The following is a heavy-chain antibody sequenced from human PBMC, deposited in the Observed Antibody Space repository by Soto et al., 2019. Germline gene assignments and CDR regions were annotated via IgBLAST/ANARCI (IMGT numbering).Heavy chain of an antibody. J-gene: IGHJ6*02. D-gene: IGHD3-3*01. CDR3: ARIWIENHYYGMDV. Sequence: GASVKVPCKASGYTFTGYYIHWLRQAPGQGLEWMGWINPNIGGTNYAQKFQGRVTLTRDTSISTATMELSRLRSDDTAVYYCARIWIENHYYGMDVWGQGTTVTVSS. V-gene: IGHV1-2*02. CDR2: INPNIGGT. CDR1: GYTFTGYY.